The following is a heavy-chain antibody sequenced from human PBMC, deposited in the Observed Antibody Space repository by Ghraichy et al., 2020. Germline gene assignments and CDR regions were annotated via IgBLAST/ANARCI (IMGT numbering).Heavy chain of an antibody. J-gene: IGHJ6*02. Sequence: ESLNISCTVSGGSISSSSYYWGWIRQPPGKGLEWIGSIYYSGSTYYNPSLKSRVTISVDTSKNQFSLKLSSVTAADTAVYYCARPGYYYGSGSYYNVAYYYGMDVWGQGTTVTVSS. CDR3: ARPGYYYGSGSYYNVAYYYGMDV. D-gene: IGHD3-10*01. V-gene: IGHV4-39*01. CDR2: IYYSGST. CDR1: GGSISSSSYY.